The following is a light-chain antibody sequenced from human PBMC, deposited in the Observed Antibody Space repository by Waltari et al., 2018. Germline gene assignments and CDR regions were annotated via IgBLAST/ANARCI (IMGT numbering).Light chain of an antibody. CDR3: QAWDRTTAV. CDR1: KWGNKF. Sequence: SYDLSQPPSESVSPGQTAVIPRSGCKWGNKFVWVYQQKPGQSPVLVLYQDDKRPPGIPERFSGSNAGTRATLIIVGTQPMDEAYYYCQAWDRTTAVFGGGTKLTVL. CDR2: QDD. V-gene: IGLV3-1*01. J-gene: IGLJ2*01.